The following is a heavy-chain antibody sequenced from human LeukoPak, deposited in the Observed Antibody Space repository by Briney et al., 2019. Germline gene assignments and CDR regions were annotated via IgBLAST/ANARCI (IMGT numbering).Heavy chain of an antibody. CDR3: ARVYRSYYYDSSGFLGNKFDP. J-gene: IGHJ5*02. CDR1: GFTFSSYG. CDR2: ISGSGGST. D-gene: IGHD3-22*01. V-gene: IGHV3-23*01. Sequence: GGSLRLSCAASGFTFSSYGMSWVRQAPGKGLEWVSAISGSGGSTYYADSVKGRFTVSRDNAENSLYLQMNSLRAEDTAVYYCARVYRSYYYDSSGFLGNKFDPWGQGTLVTVSS.